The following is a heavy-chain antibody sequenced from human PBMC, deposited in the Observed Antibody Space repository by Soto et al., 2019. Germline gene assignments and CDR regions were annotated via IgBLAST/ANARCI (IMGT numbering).Heavy chain of an antibody. V-gene: IGHV4-59*01. Sequence: SETLSLTCTVSGDSISGNYWTWIRQPPGKGLEWIGYIFYSGSANYNPSLKSRVTMSVDTSKKQFSLKLTSVTAADTAKYYCARYCSGTNCYTGGLDIWGQGTMVTVSS. D-gene: IGHD2-15*01. CDR3: ARYCSGTNCYTGGLDI. CDR2: IFYSGSA. CDR1: GDSISGNY. J-gene: IGHJ3*02.